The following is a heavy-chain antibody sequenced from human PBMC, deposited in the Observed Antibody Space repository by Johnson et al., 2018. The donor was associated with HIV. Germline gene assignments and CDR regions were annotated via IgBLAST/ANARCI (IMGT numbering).Heavy chain of an antibody. D-gene: IGHD2-2*01. CDR2: ISSSGSTI. J-gene: IGHJ3*02. CDR1: NFTFKDYY. Sequence: QVQLVESGGDLIKPGGSLRLSCAASNFTFKDYYMNWIRQAPGKGLEWVSYISSSGSTIYYADSVKGRFTIARDNAKNSLCLQVSSLRAGDTGKRRFAVRQHRCNAACQDGFHIWRQGTIVTVS. CDR3: AVRQHRCNAACQDGFHI. V-gene: IGHV3-11*01.